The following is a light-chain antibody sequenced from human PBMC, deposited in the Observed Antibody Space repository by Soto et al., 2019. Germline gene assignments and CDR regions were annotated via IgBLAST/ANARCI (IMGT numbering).Light chain of an antibody. CDR2: ANS. Sequence: QSVLTQPPSVSGAPGQRVTISCSGSSSNIGAGYDVQWYRQFPGTAPKLIIYANSDRPSGVPDRFSGSKSGTSASLAITGLQAEDEADYYCCSLTTRDSHVFGTGTKVTVL. CDR1: SSNIGAGYD. V-gene: IGLV1-40*01. J-gene: IGLJ1*01. CDR3: CSLTTRDSHV.